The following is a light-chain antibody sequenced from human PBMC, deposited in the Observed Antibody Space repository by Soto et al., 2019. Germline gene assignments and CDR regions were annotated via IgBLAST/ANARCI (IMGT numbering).Light chain of an antibody. CDR2: GAS. J-gene: IGKJ5*01. V-gene: IGKV3-20*01. Sequence: EIVLTQSPGTLSLSPGERATLSCRASQSVSSSYLAWYQQKPGQAPRLLIYGASSRATGIPDRFSGSGSGTDFSLTISRLEPEDFAVYYCQQYPSSPPITFGQGTRLEMK. CDR3: QQYPSSPPIT. CDR1: QSVSSSY.